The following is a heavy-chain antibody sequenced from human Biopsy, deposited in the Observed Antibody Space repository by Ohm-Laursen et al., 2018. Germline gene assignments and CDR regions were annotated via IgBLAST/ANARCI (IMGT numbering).Heavy chain of an antibody. D-gene: IGHD3-3*01. CDR1: GFTYTTFA. CDR2: ISANGATS. V-gene: IGHV3-23*01. Sequence: SLRLSCAAPGFTYTTFAMSWVRQAPGKGPEWVSTISANGATSYYADSVKGRFTISRDNSQNTLFLQMSSLRAEDTAVYYCAKYTPTIFGVVGDDALDLWGQGTMVTVSS. J-gene: IGHJ3*01. CDR3: AKYTPTIFGVVGDDALDL.